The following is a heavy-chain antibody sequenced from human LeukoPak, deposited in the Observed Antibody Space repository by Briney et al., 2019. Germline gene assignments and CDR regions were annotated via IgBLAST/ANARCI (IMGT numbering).Heavy chain of an antibody. D-gene: IGHD1-14*01. CDR2: IYYSGST. CDR1: GGSISSYY. Sequence: SETLSLTCTVSGGSISSYYWSWIRQPPGKGLEWIGYIYYSGSTNYNPSLKSRVTISVDTSKNQFSLKLSSVTAADTAVYYCARLAATGTGYPLDPWDQGTLVTVSS. J-gene: IGHJ5*02. CDR3: ARLAATGTGYPLDP. V-gene: IGHV4-59*08.